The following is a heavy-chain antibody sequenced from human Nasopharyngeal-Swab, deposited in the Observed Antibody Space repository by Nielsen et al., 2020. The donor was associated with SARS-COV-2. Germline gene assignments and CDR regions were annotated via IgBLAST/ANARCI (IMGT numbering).Heavy chain of an antibody. CDR3: ARDEEEFGDYESIQVH. CDR1: GFTFSSYA. V-gene: IGHV3-30-3*01. J-gene: IGHJ4*02. Sequence: GESLKISCAASGFTFSSYAMHWVRQASGKGLEWVAVISYDGSNKYYADSVKGRFTISRDNSKNTLYLQMNSLRAEDTAVYYCARDEEEFGDYESIQVHWGQGTLVTVSS. CDR2: ISYDGSNK. D-gene: IGHD4-17*01.